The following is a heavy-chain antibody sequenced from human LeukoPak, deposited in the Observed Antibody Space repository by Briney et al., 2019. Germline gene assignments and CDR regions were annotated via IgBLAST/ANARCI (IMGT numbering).Heavy chain of an antibody. V-gene: IGHV3-74*01. CDR3: ARSRVEMATSLLDY. CDR1: GFTFSNYW. CDR2: INSDGSTT. Sequence: PGGSLRLSCAASGFTFSNYWMHWVRQAPGKGLVWVSRINSDGSTTTYADSVKGRFTISRDNAKNTLYLQMNSLRAEDTAGYYCARSRVEMATSLLDYWGQGTLVTVSS. D-gene: IGHD5-24*01. J-gene: IGHJ4*02.